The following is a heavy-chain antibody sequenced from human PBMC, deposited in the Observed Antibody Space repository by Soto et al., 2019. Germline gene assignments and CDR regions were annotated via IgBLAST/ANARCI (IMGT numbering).Heavy chain of an antibody. V-gene: IGHV4-59*08. J-gene: IGHJ5*02. CDR1: GGSISSYY. D-gene: IGHD3-16*01. CDR2: IYYSGST. Sequence: PSETLSLTCTVSGGSISSYYWSWIRQPPGKGLEWIGYIYYSGSTNYNPSLKSRVTISVDTSKNQFSLKLSSVTAADTAVYYCARRKILGGPYNWFDPWGQGTLVTVSS. CDR3: ARRKILGGPYNWFDP.